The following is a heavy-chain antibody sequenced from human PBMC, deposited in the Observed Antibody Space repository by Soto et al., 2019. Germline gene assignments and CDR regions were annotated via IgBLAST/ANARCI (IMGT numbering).Heavy chain of an antibody. J-gene: IGHJ4*02. CDR1: GYRFTSYW. D-gene: IGHD3-3*02. CDR3: AFLDTSLDFDF. CDR2: IDPSNSYT. V-gene: IGHV5-10-1*01. Sequence: ESLTISCTGSGYRFTSYWISLVRQMPGKGLEWMGRIDPSNSYTHYSPSFHGHVTISADNSISTAYLQWSNLRASDTAIYYCAFLDTSLDFDFWGQGTLVTVSS.